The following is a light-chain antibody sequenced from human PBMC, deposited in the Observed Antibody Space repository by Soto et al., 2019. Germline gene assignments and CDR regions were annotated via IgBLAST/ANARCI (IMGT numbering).Light chain of an antibody. CDR3: HSYDTSLSAVV. CDR1: SSNIGAGYD. Sequence: QSVLTQPPSVSGAPGQRVTISCTGSSSNIGAGYDVHWYQQLPGTAPKLLIYGNNNRPSGVPDRFSGSKSGTSASLAITGLQAEDEADYYCHSYDTSLSAVVFGGGTKVTVL. CDR2: GNN. V-gene: IGLV1-40*01. J-gene: IGLJ3*02.